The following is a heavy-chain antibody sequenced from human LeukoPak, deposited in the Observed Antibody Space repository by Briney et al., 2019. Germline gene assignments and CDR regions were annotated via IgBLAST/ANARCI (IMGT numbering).Heavy chain of an antibody. V-gene: IGHV1-46*01. CDR2: INPSGGST. CDR3: ARGTLAASSGSYRGRGWFDP. CDR1: GYTFTSYY. Sequence: ASVKVSCKASGYTFTSYYMHWVRQAPGQGLEWMGIINPSGGSTSYAQKFQGRVTMTRDTSTSTVYMELSSLRSEDTAVYYCARGTLAASSGSYRGRGWFDPWGQGTLVTVSS. J-gene: IGHJ5*02. D-gene: IGHD1-26*01.